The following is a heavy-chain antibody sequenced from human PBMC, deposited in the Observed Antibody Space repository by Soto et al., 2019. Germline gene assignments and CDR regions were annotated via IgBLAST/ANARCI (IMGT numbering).Heavy chain of an antibody. CDR2: ITPMFGTP. J-gene: IGHJ5*02. CDR3: ATSLAARRKPYNWLDA. Sequence: QVQVFQSGAEVKKPGSSVRVSCKVSGGTLNSQSITWVRQAPGQGLEWMGGITPMFGTPTDAQKFRGRVTISADTATSTVSMELRSLSSQDTAVYYCATSLAARRKPYNWLDAWGQGTLVTVSS. CDR1: GGTLNSQS. D-gene: IGHD6-6*01. V-gene: IGHV1-69*06.